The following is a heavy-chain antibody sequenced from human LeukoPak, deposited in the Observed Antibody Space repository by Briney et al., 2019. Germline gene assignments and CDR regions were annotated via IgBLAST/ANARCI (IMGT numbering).Heavy chain of an antibody. CDR1: GFTFSSYS. CDR2: ISDSDGTT. D-gene: IGHD3-10*01. V-gene: IGHV3-23*01. Sequence: GGSLRLSCAASGFTFSSYSMNWVRQALGKGLEWVSVISDSDGTTYYADSVKGRFTISRDNSKNTLYLQMNSLRAEDTAVYYCAKDHASGAPYYFDYWGQGTLVTVSS. J-gene: IGHJ4*02. CDR3: AKDHASGAPYYFDY.